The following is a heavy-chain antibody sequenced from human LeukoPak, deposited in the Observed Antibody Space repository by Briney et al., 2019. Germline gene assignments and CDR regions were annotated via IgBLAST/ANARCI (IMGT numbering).Heavy chain of an antibody. CDR3: ARDIVATYYYYGMDV. CDR2: IWYDGSNK. D-gene: IGHD5-12*01. J-gene: IGHJ6*04. CDR1: GFTFSSYG. Sequence: GESLRLSCAASGFTFSSYGMHWVRQAPGKGLEGVAVIWYDGSNKYYADSVKGRFTISRDNSKNTLYLQMNSLRAEDTAVYYCARDIVATYYYYGMDVWGKGTTVTVSS. V-gene: IGHV3-33*01.